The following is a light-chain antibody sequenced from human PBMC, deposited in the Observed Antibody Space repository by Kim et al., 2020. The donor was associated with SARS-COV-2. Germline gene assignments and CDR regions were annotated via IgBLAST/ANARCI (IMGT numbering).Light chain of an antibody. V-gene: IGKV4-1*01. CDR2: WAS. J-gene: IGKJ2*03. CDR3: QLYYSTPYS. Sequence: ATINRKSQQRVLYSSNNKNVFAWYQQKPGQPPKLLIYWASTRESGVPDGFSGSGSGTDYTLNISSLQAEDVAVYYCQLYYSTPYSFGQGPKLEI. CDR1: QRVLYSSNNKNV.